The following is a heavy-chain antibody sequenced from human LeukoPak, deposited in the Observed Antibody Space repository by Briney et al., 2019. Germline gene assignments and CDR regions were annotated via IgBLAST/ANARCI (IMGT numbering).Heavy chain of an antibody. Sequence: GGSLRLSCAASGFTFDDYGMSWVRQAPGKGLEWVSGIIGGAGGTYYADSVKGRFTISRDNAKNTLYLQMNSLRAEDSAVYYCAHGSMYQLDYWGQGTLVTVSS. V-gene: IGHV3-23*01. J-gene: IGHJ4*02. CDR2: IIGGAGGT. CDR3: AHGSMYQLDY. D-gene: IGHD2-2*01. CDR1: GFTFDDYG.